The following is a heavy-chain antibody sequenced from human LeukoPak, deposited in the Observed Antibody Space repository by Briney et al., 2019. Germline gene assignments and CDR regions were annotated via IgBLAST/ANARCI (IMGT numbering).Heavy chain of an antibody. CDR2: IIPIFGTA. CDR1: GGTFSSYA. Sequence: VASVKVSCKASGGTFSSYAISWVRQAPGQGLEWMGGIIPIFGTANYAQKFQGRVTITADESTSTAYMELSSLRSEDTAVYYCATLPDGVQQQLYYYGMDVWGQGTTVTVSS. J-gene: IGHJ6*02. D-gene: IGHD6-13*01. V-gene: IGHV1-69*01. CDR3: ATLPDGVQQQLYYYGMDV.